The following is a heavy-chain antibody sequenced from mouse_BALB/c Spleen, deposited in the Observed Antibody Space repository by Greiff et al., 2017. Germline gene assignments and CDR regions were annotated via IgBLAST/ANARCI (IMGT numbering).Heavy chain of an antibody. J-gene: IGHJ2*01. Sequence: EVQLVESGGGLVKPGGSLKLSCAASGFTFSDYYMYWVRQTPEKRLEWVATISDGGSYTYYPDSVKGRFTISRDNAKNNLYLQMSSLKSEDTAMYYCARTSYDYDHYFDYWGQGTTLTVSS. CDR3: ARTSYDYDHYFDY. D-gene: IGHD2-4*01. CDR2: ISDGGSYT. CDR1: GFTFSDYY. V-gene: IGHV5-4*02.